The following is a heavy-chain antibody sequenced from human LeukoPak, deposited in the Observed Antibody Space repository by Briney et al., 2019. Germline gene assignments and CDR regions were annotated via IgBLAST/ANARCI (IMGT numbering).Heavy chain of an antibody. V-gene: IGHV1-18*01. Sequence: ASVRVSCKASGYTFSSYGISWVRQAPGQGLEWMGWINIHNGYTIYGQKIQGRVTMTADKSTNTAHMDLRSLRSDDTAVYYCAREAPQSNWRGDYFDYWAREPRSPSPQ. CDR1: GYTFSSYG. CDR2: INIHNGYT. D-gene: IGHD1-1*01. CDR3: AREAPQSNWRGDYFDY. J-gene: IGHJ4*02.